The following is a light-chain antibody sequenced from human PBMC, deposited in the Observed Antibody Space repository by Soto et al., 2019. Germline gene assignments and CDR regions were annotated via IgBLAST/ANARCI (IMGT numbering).Light chain of an antibody. J-gene: IGKJ1*01. CDR2: GAS. CDR3: QEYNTWPWT. V-gene: IGKV3-15*01. Sequence: ETLMTQSPATLSVSPGERATLCCMASQSVNNNFAGYQQKPGQAPRVLIYGASTRATGIPARFTGSGSGTEFILTITSLQSEDSAVYYCQEYNTWPWTFGQGTKVDIK. CDR1: QSVNNN.